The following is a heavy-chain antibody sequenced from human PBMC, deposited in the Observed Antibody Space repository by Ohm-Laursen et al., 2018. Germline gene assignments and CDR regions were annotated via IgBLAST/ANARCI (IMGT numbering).Heavy chain of an antibody. D-gene: IGHD6-19*01. CDR2: IYYSGST. J-gene: IGHJ5*02. V-gene: IGHV4-59*01. CDR1: GASMIDYY. CDR3: AREGIVVAGAYNWFDP. Sequence: SDTLSLTCTVSGASMIDYYWNWIRQPPGKGLEWIGYIYYSGSTNYNPSLKSRVTISVDTSENQFSLKLSSVTAADTAVYYCAREGIVVAGAYNWFDPWGQGTLVTVSS.